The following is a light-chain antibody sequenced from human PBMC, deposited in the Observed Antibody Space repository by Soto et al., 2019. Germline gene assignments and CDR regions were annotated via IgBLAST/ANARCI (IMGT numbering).Light chain of an antibody. CDR3: QQRSAWPLT. V-gene: IGKV3-11*01. J-gene: IGKJ4*01. CDR2: DAS. CDR1: QSLSTY. Sequence: EIVLTQSPGTLSLSQGERATLSCRASQSLSTYLAWYQQRPGQAPRLLIYDASNSATGIPARFSGSGSATDFTLTISSLEPEDFAVYYCQQRSAWPLTFGGGTKVEIK.